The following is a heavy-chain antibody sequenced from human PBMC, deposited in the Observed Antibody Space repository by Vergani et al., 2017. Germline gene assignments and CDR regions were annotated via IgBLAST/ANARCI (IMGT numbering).Heavy chain of an antibody. Sequence: QVQLVESGGGVVQPGRSLRLSCAASGFTFSSYGMHWVRQAPGKGLEWVAVISYDGSNKDYADSVKGRFTISRDNSKNTLYLQMNSLRAEDTAVYYCAKDSPVRRVTVAGPRYNWFDRWGQGTVVTVSS. CDR2: ISYDGSNK. D-gene: IGHD6-19*01. V-gene: IGHV3-30*18. CDR3: AKDSPVRRVTVAGPRYNWFDR. J-gene: IGHJ5*02. CDR1: GFTFSSYG.